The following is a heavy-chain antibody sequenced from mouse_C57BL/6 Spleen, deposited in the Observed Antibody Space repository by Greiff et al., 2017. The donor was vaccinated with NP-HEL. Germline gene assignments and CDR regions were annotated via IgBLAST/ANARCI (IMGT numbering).Heavy chain of an antibody. CDR3: ARRDYDYDDEGLDY. CDR2: INPNNGGT. Sequence: EVQVVESGPELVKPGASVKMSCKASGYTFTDYNMHWVKQSHGKSLEWIGYINPNNGGTSYNQKFKGKATLTVNKSSSTAYMELRSLTSEDSAVYYCARRDYDYDDEGLDYWGQGTTLTVSS. D-gene: IGHD2-4*01. V-gene: IGHV1-22*01. J-gene: IGHJ2*01. CDR1: GYTFTDYN.